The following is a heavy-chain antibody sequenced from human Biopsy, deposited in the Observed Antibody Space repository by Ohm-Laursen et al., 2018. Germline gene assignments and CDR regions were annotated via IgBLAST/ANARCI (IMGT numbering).Heavy chain of an antibody. J-gene: IGHJ4*02. CDR3: ASYDEAGGYFAY. CDR1: GFKFDEFA. V-gene: IGHV3-9*01. D-gene: IGHD2-8*02. Sequence: SLRLSCAAPGFKFDEFAMHWVRQTPGKGLEWVSAINWNSDRVDYADSVKGRFTISRDNAENTLYLQLNSLRAEDTALYYCASYDEAGGYFAYWGQGALVTVSS. CDR2: INWNSDRV.